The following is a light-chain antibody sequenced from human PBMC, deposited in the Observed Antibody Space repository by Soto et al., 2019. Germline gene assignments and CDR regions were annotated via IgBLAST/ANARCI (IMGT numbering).Light chain of an antibody. CDR2: AVS. CDR3: SSYTTSSTLLI. Sequence: QSALTQPPSASGSLGQSVTISCTGTSSDIGDYNYVSWYQQHAGKAPKLVIYAVSNRPSGVSSRFSGSKSGNTASLTMSGLQAEDEATYYCSSYTTSSTLLIFGGGTKLTVL. CDR1: SSDIGDYNY. J-gene: IGLJ2*01. V-gene: IGLV2-14*01.